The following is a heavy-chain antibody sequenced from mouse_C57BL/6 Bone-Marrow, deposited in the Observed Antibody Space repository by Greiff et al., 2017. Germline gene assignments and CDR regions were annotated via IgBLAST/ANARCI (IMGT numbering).Heavy chain of an antibody. CDR2: INPNNGGT. CDR1: GYTFTDYY. CDR3: ARGYYGSLPWFAY. D-gene: IGHD1-1*01. J-gene: IGHJ3*01. Sequence: EVQLQQSGPELVKPGASVKISCKASGYTFTDYYMNWVKQSHGKSLEWIGDINPNNGGTSYNQKFKGKATLTVDKSSSTAYMELRSLTSEDSAVYYCARGYYGSLPWFAYWGQGTLVTVSA. V-gene: IGHV1-26*01.